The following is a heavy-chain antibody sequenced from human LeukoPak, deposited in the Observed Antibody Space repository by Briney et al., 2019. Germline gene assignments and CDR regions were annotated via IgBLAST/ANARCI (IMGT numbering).Heavy chain of an antibody. D-gene: IGHD3-3*01. CDR3: AREVANDFWSGYYFDY. CDR2: INPSGGST. Sequence: ASVKVSCKASGYTFTSYYMHWVRQAPGQGLEWMGIINPSGGSTSYAQKFQGRVTMTRDMPTSTVYMELSSLRSEDTAVYYCAREVANDFWSGYYFDYWGQGTLVTVSS. J-gene: IGHJ4*02. V-gene: IGHV1-46*01. CDR1: GYTFTSYY.